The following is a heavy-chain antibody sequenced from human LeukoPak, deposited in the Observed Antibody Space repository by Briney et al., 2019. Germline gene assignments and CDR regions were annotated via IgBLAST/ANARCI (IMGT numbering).Heavy chain of an antibody. J-gene: IGHJ4*02. CDR2: INHSGYT. V-gene: IGHV4-34*01. CDR3: TRMTTGHDY. Sequence: SETLSLTCAVSGVSFNDYYWSWARQTPGKGLEWIGEINHSGYTNDSPSLKSRVTLSTDTSRKQFSLNLRSVTVADTGIYYCTRMTTGHDYWGQGTLVTVSS. D-gene: IGHD4-17*01. CDR1: GVSFNDYY.